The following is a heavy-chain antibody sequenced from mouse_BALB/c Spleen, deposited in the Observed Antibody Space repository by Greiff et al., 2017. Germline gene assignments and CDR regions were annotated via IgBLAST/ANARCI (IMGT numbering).Heavy chain of an antibody. V-gene: IGHV1-69*02. D-gene: IGHD1-1*02. CDR1: GYTFTSYW. CDR2: IDPSDSYT. J-gene: IGHJ2*01. CDR3: AREGGNYLDY. Sequence: VQLQQPGAELVKPGASVKLSCKASGYTFTSYWMHWVKQRPEQGLEWIGEIDPSDSYTNYNQKFKGKATLTVDKSSSTAYMQLSSLTSEDSAVYYCAREGGNYLDYWGQGTTLTVSS.